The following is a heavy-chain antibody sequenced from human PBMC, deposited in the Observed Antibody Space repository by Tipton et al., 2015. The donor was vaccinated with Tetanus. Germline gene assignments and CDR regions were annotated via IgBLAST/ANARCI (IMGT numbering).Heavy chain of an antibody. Sequence: QLVQSGPEVKKPGASVKVSCKASGYTFISYGISWVRQAPGQGPEWMGWISIYNGDTNYAQKFQGRVTMTADTSTNTAYMELRSLRSDDTAVYYCARAILGYCSTSSCQYFFNYWGQGTLVTVSS. V-gene: IGHV1-18*01. D-gene: IGHD2-2*01. CDR3: ARAILGYCSTSSCQYFFNY. CDR2: ISIYNGDT. J-gene: IGHJ4*02. CDR1: GYTFISYG.